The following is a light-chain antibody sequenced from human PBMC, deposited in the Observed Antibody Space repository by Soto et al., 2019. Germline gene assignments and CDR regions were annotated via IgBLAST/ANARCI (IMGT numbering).Light chain of an antibody. CDR2: DVS. CDR1: SSDVVGYNY. Sequence: QSALTQPASVSGSPGQSITISCTGTSSDVVGYNYVSWYQQHSGKAPKLMIYDVSNRPSGVSNRFSGSTSGNTASLTISGLQAEDEADYYCSSYTSSSTLYVFGTGTQLTVL. V-gene: IGLV2-14*01. CDR3: SSYTSSSTLYV. J-gene: IGLJ1*01.